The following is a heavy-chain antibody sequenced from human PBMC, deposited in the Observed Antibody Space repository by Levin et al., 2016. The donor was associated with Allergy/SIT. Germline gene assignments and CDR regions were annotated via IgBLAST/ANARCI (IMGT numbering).Heavy chain of an antibody. Sequence: GPTLVKPTQTLTLTCTFSGFSLSTSGMCVSWIRQPPGKALEWLARIDWDDDKYYSTSLKTRLTISKDTSKNQVVLTMTNMDPVDTATYYCARFSGFGESYYYGMDVWGQGTTVTVSS. J-gene: IGHJ6*02. CDR2: IDWDDDK. CDR3: ARFSGFGESYYYGMDV. V-gene: IGHV2-70*11. D-gene: IGHD3-10*01. CDR1: GFSLSTSGMC.